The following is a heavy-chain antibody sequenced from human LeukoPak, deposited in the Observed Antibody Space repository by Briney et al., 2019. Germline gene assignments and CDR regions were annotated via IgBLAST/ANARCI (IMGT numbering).Heavy chain of an antibody. Sequence: GGSLRLSCAASGFTFRNYVIHWVRQAPGKGLEWVAVTSSDLNVKLYADSVKGRFTISRDNSRSTLYLQMNSLRPEDTAVYYCAKVIYDFWSGYSIYYFDYWGQGTLVTVSS. J-gene: IGHJ4*02. V-gene: IGHV3-30*18. D-gene: IGHD3-3*01. CDR1: GFTFRNYV. CDR2: TSSDLNVK. CDR3: AKVIYDFWSGYSIYYFDY.